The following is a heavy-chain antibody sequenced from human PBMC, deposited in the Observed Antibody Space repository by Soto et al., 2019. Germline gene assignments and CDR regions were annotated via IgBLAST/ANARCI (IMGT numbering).Heavy chain of an antibody. CDR3: ASARGYYYGSRFDY. V-gene: IGHV4-59*01. Sequence: SETLSLTCTVSGGSISSYYWSWIRQPPGKGLEWIGYIYYSGSTNYNPSLKSRVTISVDTSKNQFSLKLSSVTAADTAVYYCASARGYYYGSRFDYWGQGTLVTVSS. D-gene: IGHD3-10*01. CDR2: IYYSGST. CDR1: GGSISSYY. J-gene: IGHJ4*02.